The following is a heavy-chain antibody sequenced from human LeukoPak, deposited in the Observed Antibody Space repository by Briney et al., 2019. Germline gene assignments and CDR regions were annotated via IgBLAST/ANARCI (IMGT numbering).Heavy chain of an antibody. CDR2: IAYDGSNE. CDR1: GFNFSSYG. CDR3: AKEAQLLWVSWFDP. D-gene: IGHD1-26*01. V-gene: IGHV3-30*18. Sequence: PGGSLRLSCVASGFNFSSYGMHWVRQAPGPGLERVAVIAYDGSNEYYAESVMGRFTISRDNSKNTLYLQMNSLRGEDTAIYYCAKEAQLLWVSWFDPWGQGTLVTVSS. J-gene: IGHJ5*02.